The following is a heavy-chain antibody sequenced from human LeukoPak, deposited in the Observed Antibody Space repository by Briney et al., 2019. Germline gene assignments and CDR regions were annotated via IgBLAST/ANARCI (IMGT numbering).Heavy chain of an antibody. CDR3: ARGRVSSSTWYSTYYYYFYMDV. Sequence: SETLSLTCSVSGDSITMYYWTWIRPPPGKGLEWIGYVDHTGSTNFNPSLNGRVSISRDTTKNLFSLRLRSVTAADTAVYFCARGRVSSSTWYSTYYYYFYMDVWGKGTTVTVSS. J-gene: IGHJ6*03. CDR2: VDHTGST. CDR1: GDSITMYY. D-gene: IGHD1-1*01. V-gene: IGHV4-59*01.